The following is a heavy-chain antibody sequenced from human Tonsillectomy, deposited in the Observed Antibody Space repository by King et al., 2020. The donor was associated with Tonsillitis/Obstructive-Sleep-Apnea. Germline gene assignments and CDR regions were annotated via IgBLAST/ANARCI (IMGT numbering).Heavy chain of an antibody. D-gene: IGHD5-18*01. V-gene: IGHV1-46*01. CDR2: INPIGGST. J-gene: IGHJ4*02. CDR3: ARPFAGFSYGRLDY. CDR1: GYTFTSYY. Sequence: VQLVQSGTEVKKPGASVKVSCKASGYTFTSYYMHWLRQAPGQGLEWMGLINPIGGSTDYAQKFQGRVTMTRDTSTSTVYMELSSLRSEDTAVYYCARPFAGFSYGRLDYWGQGTLVTVSS.